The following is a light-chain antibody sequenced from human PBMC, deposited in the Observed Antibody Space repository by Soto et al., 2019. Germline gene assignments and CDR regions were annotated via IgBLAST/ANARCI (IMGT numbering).Light chain of an antibody. J-gene: IGKJ4*01. V-gene: IGKV3-11*01. Sequence: EIVLTQSPATLSLSPGERATLSCRASQSVSSYLAWYQQKPGQAPRLLIYDASNRATSLPARFSGSGSGTNFTLTIISLEPEDFAVYYCQQRSNWPPLTFGGGTKVEIK. CDR1: QSVSSY. CDR3: QQRSNWPPLT. CDR2: DAS.